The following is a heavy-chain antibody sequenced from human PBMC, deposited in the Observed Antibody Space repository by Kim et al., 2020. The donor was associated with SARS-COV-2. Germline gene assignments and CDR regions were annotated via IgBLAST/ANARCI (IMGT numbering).Heavy chain of an antibody. D-gene: IGHD4-17*01. Sequence: SRVTLSVETSKNQFSLMLSSVTAADTAVYYCARPPSGHGDYSDAFDIWGQGTMVTVSS. V-gene: IGHV4-39*01. J-gene: IGHJ3*02. CDR3: ARPPSGHGDYSDAFDI.